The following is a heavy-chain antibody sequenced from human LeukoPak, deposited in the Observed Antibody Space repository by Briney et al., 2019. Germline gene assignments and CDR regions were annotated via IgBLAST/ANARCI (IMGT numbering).Heavy chain of an antibody. CDR3: AGLPTYYDIPGGYWFDP. V-gene: IGHV1-3*01. CDR1: GYTFTNYA. D-gene: IGHD3-9*01. J-gene: IGHJ5*02. Sequence: ASVKVSCKASGYTFTNYAIHWVRLAPGQRLEWMGWINAGNGNSQYSQRFQGRVTITRDTSASTAYMELSSLRSEDTAVYYCAGLPTYYDIPGGYWFDPWGQGTLVTVSS. CDR2: INAGNGNS.